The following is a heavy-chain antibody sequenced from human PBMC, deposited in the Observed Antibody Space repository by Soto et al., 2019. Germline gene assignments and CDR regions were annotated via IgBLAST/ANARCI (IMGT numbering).Heavy chain of an antibody. V-gene: IGHV1-2*02. D-gene: IGHD2-2*01. CDR3: ARGKATDAEIYHGFDP. Sequence: QVQPVQSGAEVTKPGASVKISCKASGHTFTGYYIHWVRQSPGQGLEGMGWINHNSGGTDYGQKFQGRVTMTRDTSISTVYMVSPRLRSAATAVYYCARGKATDAEIYHGFDPWGQGTLVTVSS. J-gene: IGHJ5*02. CDR1: GHTFTGYY. CDR2: INHNSGGT.